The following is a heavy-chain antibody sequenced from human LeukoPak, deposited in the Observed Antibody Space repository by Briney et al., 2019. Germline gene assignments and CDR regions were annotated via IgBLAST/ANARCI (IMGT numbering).Heavy chain of an antibody. J-gene: IGHJ4*02. CDR2: ITGSGTDT. Sequence: PGGSLRPSCAASGFTFYNYAMSWVRQAPGKGLEWVSAITGSGTDTFHADSVKGRFTISRDNSESTLYLQMNSLRAEDTATYYCAKGSSSSRPYYFDYWGQGTLVTVSS. CDR1: GFTFYNYA. D-gene: IGHD6-6*01. V-gene: IGHV3-23*01. CDR3: AKGSSSSRPYYFDY.